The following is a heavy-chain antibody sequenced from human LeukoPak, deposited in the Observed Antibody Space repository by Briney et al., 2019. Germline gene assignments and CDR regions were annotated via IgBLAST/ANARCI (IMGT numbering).Heavy chain of an antibody. CDR3: ARGVNSGYFDY. V-gene: IGHV4-59*01. CDR1: GGSISSYY. D-gene: IGHD1-26*01. Sequence: SETLSLTCTVSGGSISSYYWSWIRQPPGKGLEWIGYIYYSGSTNYSPSLKSRVTISLDTSKNQFSLKLSSVTAAGTAVYYCARGVNSGYFDYCGQGTLVTVSS. CDR2: IYYSGST. J-gene: IGHJ4*02.